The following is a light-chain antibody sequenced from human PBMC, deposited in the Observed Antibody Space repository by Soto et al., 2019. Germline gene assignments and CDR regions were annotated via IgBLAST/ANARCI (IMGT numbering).Light chain of an antibody. CDR1: SSNIGSNT. J-gene: IGLJ2*01. Sequence: QAVVTQPPSASGTPGQRVTISCSGSSSNIGSNTVNRYQQHPGTAPTLLIYGQNQRRSGVPDRLSGANTGATASLTISGLQSEDEADYYCGVWDDSIDGRVFGGGTKLTVL. CDR2: GQN. V-gene: IGLV1-44*01. CDR3: GVWDDSIDGRV.